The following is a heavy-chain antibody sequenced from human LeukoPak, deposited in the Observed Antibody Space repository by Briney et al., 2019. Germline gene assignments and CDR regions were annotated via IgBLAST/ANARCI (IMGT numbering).Heavy chain of an antibody. J-gene: IGHJ6*03. Sequence: PGGSLRLSCAASGFTVSSNYMSWVRQAPGKGLEWVSVIYSGGSTYYADSVKGRFTISRDNSKNTLYLQMNSLRAEDTAVYYCAKVSLGVIYYYYYMDVWGKGTTVTVSS. CDR1: GFTVSSNY. CDR3: AKVSLGVIYYYYYMDV. V-gene: IGHV3-66*01. CDR2: IYSGGST. D-gene: IGHD7-27*01.